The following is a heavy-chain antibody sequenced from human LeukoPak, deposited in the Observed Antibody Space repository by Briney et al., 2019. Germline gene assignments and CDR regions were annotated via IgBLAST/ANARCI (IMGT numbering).Heavy chain of an antibody. Sequence: SETLSLTCEVSGYSISSGYFWAWIRQSPGKGLEVIAGIFHDGRTYYNPSVQSRVTISVDTFRNRFSLKLKSVTAADAAVYYCARDIGWDKVPFVYWGQGTLVTVSS. V-gene: IGHV4-38-2*01. CDR1: GYSISSGYF. D-gene: IGHD1-26*01. J-gene: IGHJ4*02. CDR2: IFHDGRT. CDR3: ARDIGWDKVPFVY.